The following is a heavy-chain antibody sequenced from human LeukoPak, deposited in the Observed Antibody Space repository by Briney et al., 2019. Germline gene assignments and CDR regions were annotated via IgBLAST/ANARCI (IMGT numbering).Heavy chain of an antibody. V-gene: IGHV3-23*01. D-gene: IGHD2/OR15-2a*01. J-gene: IGHJ4*02. Sequence: GGSPRLSCAASGFTLTSYSMSWVRQAPGKGLEWVSAIIGSGITTYYADSVKGRFTISRDNSKNTLYLQLNSLRAEDTAVYYCARDLSPGHYWGQGTLVTVSS. CDR2: IIGSGITT. CDR3: ARDLSPGHY. CDR1: GFTLTSYS.